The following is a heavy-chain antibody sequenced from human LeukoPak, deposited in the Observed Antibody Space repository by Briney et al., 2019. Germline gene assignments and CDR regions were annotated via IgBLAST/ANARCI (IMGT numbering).Heavy chain of an antibody. J-gene: IGHJ4*02. CDR2: IKKDGSEK. CDR1: GFTFNTYG. Sequence: PGGSLRLSCAASGFTFNTYGMSWVRQAPGKGLEWVANIKKDGSEKYYVDSVKGRFTISRDNAKKSLYLQVNSLRAEDTAVYYCARHLSGVTGYTYGRGIDYWGQGTLVTVSS. V-gene: IGHV3-7*01. D-gene: IGHD5-18*01. CDR3: ARHLSGVTGYTYGRGIDY.